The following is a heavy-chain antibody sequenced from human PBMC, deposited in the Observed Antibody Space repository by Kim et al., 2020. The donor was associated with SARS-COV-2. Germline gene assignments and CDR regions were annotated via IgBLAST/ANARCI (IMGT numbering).Heavy chain of an antibody. CDR2: IGSRGDRT. D-gene: IGHD3-10*01. Sequence: GGSLRLSCAASGFTFSTYAMTWVRQAPGKGLEWVSGIGSRGDRTYYADSVKGRFTISRDNSKNTLYLQMNTLRAEDTALYYCANDYFHAFEIWGQGTMVT. V-gene: IGHV3-23*01. J-gene: IGHJ3*02. CDR3: ANDYFHAFEI. CDR1: GFTFSTYA.